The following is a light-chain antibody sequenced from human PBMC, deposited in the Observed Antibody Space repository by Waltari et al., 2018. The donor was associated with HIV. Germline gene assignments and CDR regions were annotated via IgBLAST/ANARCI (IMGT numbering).Light chain of an antibody. J-gene: IGLJ1*01. Sequence: SYVLTQPPSVSVAPGKTARITCGGNNIGSKRVHWYQQKPGQAPILVIYYDSDRPSGIPARFSGSKFGNTATLTISRVEAGDEADYYCQLWDSSNDHYVFATGTKVTVL. CDR3: QLWDSSNDHYV. V-gene: IGLV3-21*04. CDR1: NIGSKR. CDR2: YDS.